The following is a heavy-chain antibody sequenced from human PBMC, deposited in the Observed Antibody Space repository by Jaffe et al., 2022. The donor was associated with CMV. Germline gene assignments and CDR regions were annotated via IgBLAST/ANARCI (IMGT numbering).Heavy chain of an antibody. CDR2: ISSSSSTI. CDR3: AREGTGMRWQTFPYYYYGMDV. J-gene: IGHJ6*02. D-gene: IGHD7-27*01. V-gene: IGHV3-48*02. Sequence: EVQLVESGGGLVQPGGSLRLSCAASGFTFSSYSMNWVRQAPGKGLEWVSYISSSSSTIYYADSVKGRFTISRDNAKNSLYLQMNSLRDEDTAVYYCAREGTGMRWQTFPYYYYGMDVWGQGTTVTVSS. CDR1: GFTFSSYS.